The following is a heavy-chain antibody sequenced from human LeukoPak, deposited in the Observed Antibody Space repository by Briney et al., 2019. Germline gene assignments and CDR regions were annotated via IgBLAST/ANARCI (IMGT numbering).Heavy chain of an antibody. CDR2: IYSGGST. CDR3: ARASWVVVSKEYYGMDV. J-gene: IGHJ6*02. Sequence: GGSLRLSCAASGFTVSSNYMSWVRQAPGKGLEWVSVIYSGGSTYYADSVKGRFTIPRDNSKNTLYLQMNSLRAEDTAVYYCARASWVVVSKEYYGMDVWGQGTTVTVSS. CDR1: GFTVSSNY. D-gene: IGHD2-21*01. V-gene: IGHV3-53*01.